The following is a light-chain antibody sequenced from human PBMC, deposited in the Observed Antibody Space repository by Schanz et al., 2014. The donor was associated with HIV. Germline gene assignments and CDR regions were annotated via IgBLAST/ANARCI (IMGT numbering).Light chain of an antibody. V-gene: IGKV1-8*01. CDR1: QGISSY. CDR2: AAS. CDR3: QQYYEYPRT. Sequence: AIRITQSPSSLSASTGDRVTITCRASQGISSYLAWYQQKPGKAPTFLIYAASTLQSGVPSRFSGIGSGTDFNLTISCLQPEDFATYFCQQYYEYPRTFGQGTKVEVK. J-gene: IGKJ1*01.